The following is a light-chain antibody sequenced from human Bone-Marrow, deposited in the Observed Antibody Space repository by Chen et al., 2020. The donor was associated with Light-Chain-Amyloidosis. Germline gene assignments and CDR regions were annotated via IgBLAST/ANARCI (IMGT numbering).Light chain of an antibody. CDR1: KSNIGINY. CDR3: ATWDSSLTVWM. CDR2: ENN. Sequence: QSVLTQPPSLSAPPGQKVTISCSGSKSNIGINYVSWYQQLPGTSPKLLIYENNQRPSEIPDRFSGSKSGTSATLGVAGLQTGDEADYYCATWDSSLTVWMFGGGTKLTVL. V-gene: IGLV1-51*02. J-gene: IGLJ3*02.